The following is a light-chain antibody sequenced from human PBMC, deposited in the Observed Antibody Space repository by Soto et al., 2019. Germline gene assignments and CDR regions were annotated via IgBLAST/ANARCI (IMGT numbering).Light chain of an antibody. CDR3: RQYNSWPGG. CDR2: DIF. J-gene: IGKJ4*01. CDR1: QSVGSD. Sequence: EIVMTQSPATLSVSPGERATFSCRTSQSVGSDLAWYQQKPGHAPRHVIYDIFTRATGVPTRISGSMSGTEVAVTISCLQSGDFGVYYSRQYNSWPGGFGGGTKVDIK. V-gene: IGKV3D-15*01.